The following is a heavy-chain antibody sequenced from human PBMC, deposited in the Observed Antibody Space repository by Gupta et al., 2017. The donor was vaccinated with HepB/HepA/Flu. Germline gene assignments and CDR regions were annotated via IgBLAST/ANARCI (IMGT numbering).Heavy chain of an antibody. Sequence: VTLRESGPALVKPKHTLTLTCSFSSFSLTTVGMCVSCIRQPPGKTLEWLALVDGDDDKYYSSYVKTCLTSAKDTSKNQVFLTISKMDPFDTATYTCERIGRAGVTCYADNYLGGFDYWGQGIAVTVSS. V-gene: IGHV2-70*13. J-gene: IGHJ4*02. CDR2: VDGDDDK. CDR1: SFSLTTVGMC. D-gene: IGHD2-2*01. CDR3: ERIGRAGVTCYADNYLGGFDY.